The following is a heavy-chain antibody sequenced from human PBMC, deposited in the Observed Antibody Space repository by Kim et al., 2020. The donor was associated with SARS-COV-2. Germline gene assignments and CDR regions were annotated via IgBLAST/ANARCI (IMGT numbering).Heavy chain of an antibody. CDR2: ISYDGSNK. J-gene: IGHJ4*02. D-gene: IGHD6-19*01. CDR3: ARDKHSSSIFDY. Sequence: GGSLRISCAASGFTFSSYAMRWVRQAPGKGLEWLAVISYDGSNKYYADSVKGRFTISRDNSKNTLYLQMNSLRAEDTAVYYCARDKHSSSIFDYWGQGTLVTVSS. CDR1: GFTFSSYA. V-gene: IGHV3-30-3*01.